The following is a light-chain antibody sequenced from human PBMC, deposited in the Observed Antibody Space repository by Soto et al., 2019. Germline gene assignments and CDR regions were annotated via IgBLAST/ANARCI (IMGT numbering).Light chain of an antibody. CDR3: SSYTRSSTYV. CDR1: SSDVGDYNY. V-gene: IGLV2-14*01. Sequence: QSALAQPASVSGSPGQSITISCTVTSSDVGDYNYVSWYQQHPGKAPKLMIYEVTDRPSGVSNRFSGSKSGNTASLTISGLQAEDEADYYCSSYTRSSTYVFGTGTKVTV. CDR2: EVT. J-gene: IGLJ1*01.